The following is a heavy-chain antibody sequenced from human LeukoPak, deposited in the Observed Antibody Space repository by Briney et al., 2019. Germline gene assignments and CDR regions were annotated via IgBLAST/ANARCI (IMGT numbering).Heavy chain of an antibody. CDR3: ARGVLEEMATIDY. CDR2: IYYSGTT. J-gene: IGHJ4*02. Sequence: SETLSLTCTVSGGSISSNYWSWIRQSPGKGLEWIGYIYYSGTTNYNPSLKSRVIISVDTSKNQFSLKLSSVTAADTAVYYCARGVLEEMATIDYWGQGTLVTVSS. CDR1: GGSISSNY. D-gene: IGHD5-24*01. V-gene: IGHV4-59*12.